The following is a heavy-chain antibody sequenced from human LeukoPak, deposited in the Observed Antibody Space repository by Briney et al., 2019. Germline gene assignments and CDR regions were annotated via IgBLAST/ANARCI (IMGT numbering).Heavy chain of an antibody. CDR1: GYTFTGYY. J-gene: IGHJ5*02. CDR2: INPSGGST. Sequence: ASVKVSCKASGYTFTGYYVHWVRQAPGQGLEWMGIINPSGGSTTYAQKFQGRVTMTRDTSTSTVYMELSSLRSEDTAVYYCARVKLSLLRDNWFDPWGQGTLVTVSS. CDR3: ARVKLSLLRDNWFDP. D-gene: IGHD2-15*01. V-gene: IGHV1-46*01.